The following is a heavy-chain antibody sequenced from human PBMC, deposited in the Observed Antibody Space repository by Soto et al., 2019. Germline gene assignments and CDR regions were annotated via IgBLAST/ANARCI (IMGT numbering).Heavy chain of an antibody. J-gene: IGHJ4*02. D-gene: IGHD3-3*01. Sequence: ASVKVSCKASGYTFTGYYMHWVRQAPGQGLEWMGWINPNSGGTNYAQKFQGRVTMTRDTSISTAYMELSRLRSDDTAVYYCARVAPDFWSGYYFDYWGQGTLVTVSS. CDR3: ARVAPDFWSGYYFDY. CDR2: INPNSGGT. V-gene: IGHV1-2*02. CDR1: GYTFTGYY.